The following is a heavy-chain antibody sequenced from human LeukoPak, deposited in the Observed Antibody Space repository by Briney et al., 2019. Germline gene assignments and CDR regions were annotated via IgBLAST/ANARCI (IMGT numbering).Heavy chain of an antibody. CDR3: ARVLPSRITYGTYGNAFDI. D-gene: IGHD1-14*01. CDR1: GYTFTSYY. J-gene: IGHJ3*02. Sequence: ASVKVSCKASGYTFTSYYMHWVRQAPGQGLEWMGIINPSGGSTSYAQKFQGRVTMTRDTSTSTVYMELSSLRSEDAAVYYCARVLPSRITYGTYGNAFDIWGQGTMVTVSS. V-gene: IGHV1-46*01. CDR2: INPSGGST.